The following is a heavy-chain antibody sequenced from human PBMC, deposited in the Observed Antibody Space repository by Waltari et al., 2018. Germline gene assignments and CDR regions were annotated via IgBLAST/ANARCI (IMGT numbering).Heavy chain of an antibody. D-gene: IGHD3-3*01. CDR1: GGSISSSRYY. CDR2: IYYSGST. Sequence: QLQLQESGPGLVKPSETLSLTCPVSGGSISSSRYYWGWIRQPPGKGLEWIGSIYYSGSTYYNPSLKSRVTISVDTSKNQFSLKLSSVTAADTAVYYCARQGPSYDFWSGHLQHWGQGTLVTVSS. J-gene: IGHJ1*01. V-gene: IGHV4-39*01. CDR3: ARQGPSYDFWSGHLQH.